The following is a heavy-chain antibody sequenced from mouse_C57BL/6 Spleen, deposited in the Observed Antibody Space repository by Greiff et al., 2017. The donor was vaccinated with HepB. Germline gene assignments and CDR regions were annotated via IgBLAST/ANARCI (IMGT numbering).Heavy chain of an antibody. J-gene: IGHJ2*01. V-gene: IGHV5-6*01. D-gene: IGHD1-1*01. CDR1: GFTFSSYG. CDR2: ISSGGSYT. CDR3: ARGGSSLFDY. Sequence: EVQGVESGGDLVKPGGSLKLSCAASGFTFSSYGMSWVRQTPDKRLEWVATISSGGSYTYYPDSVKGRFTISRDNAKNTLYLQMSSLNSEDTAMYYCARGGSSLFDYWGQGTTLTVSS.